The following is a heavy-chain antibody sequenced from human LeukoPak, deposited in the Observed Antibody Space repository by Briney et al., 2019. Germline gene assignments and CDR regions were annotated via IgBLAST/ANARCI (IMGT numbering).Heavy chain of an antibody. D-gene: IGHD3-16*02. CDR2: ISYDGSNK. Sequence: GRSLRLSCAASGFTFSSYAMHWVRQAPGKGLEWVAVISYDGSNKYYADSVKGRFTISRDNSKNTLYLQMNSLRAEDTAVYYCAREREPDSYSYVVDYWGQGTPVTVSS. V-gene: IGHV3-30*04. J-gene: IGHJ4*02. CDR3: AREREPDSYSYVVDY. CDR1: GFTFSSYA.